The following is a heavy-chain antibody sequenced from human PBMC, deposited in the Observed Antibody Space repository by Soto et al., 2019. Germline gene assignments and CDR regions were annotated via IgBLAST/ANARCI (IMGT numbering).Heavy chain of an antibody. Sequence: QLQLQESGPGLVKPSETLSLTCTVSGGSISSSSYYWGWIRQPPGKGLEWIGSIYYSGRTYYNPSLRSRVSISVDTSKNKFSLKMSSVTAADTAVYYCARLGYSPTGGYSSRSHYYYGMEVWGQGTTVTVSS. J-gene: IGHJ6*02. CDR2: IYYSGRT. V-gene: IGHV4-39*01. CDR1: GGSISSSSYY. CDR3: ARLGYSPTGGYSSRSHYYYGMEV. D-gene: IGHD6-13*01.